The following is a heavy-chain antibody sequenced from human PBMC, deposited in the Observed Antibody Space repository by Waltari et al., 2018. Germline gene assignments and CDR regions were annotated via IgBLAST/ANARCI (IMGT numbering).Heavy chain of an antibody. CDR1: GYSISSGYY. D-gene: IGHD3-10*01. Sequence: QVQLQESGPGLVKPSETLSLTCAVSGYSISSGYYWGWIRQPPGKGLEWIGSIYHSGSTLSHPALKSRVTISVDTSKNQFSLKLSSVTAADTAVYYCARDHGFGAYWYFDLWGHGTLVTVSS. CDR2: IYHSGST. J-gene: IGHJ2*01. V-gene: IGHV4-38-2*02. CDR3: ARDHGFGAYWYFDL.